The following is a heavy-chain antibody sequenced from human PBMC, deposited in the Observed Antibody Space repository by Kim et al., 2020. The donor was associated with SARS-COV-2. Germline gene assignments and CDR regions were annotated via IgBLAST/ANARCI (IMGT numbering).Heavy chain of an antibody. CDR3: ARGGGQGYFDY. CDR2: INHSGST. J-gene: IGHJ4*02. D-gene: IGHD3-10*01. V-gene: IGHV4-34*01. CDR1: GGSFSGYY. Sequence: SETLSLTCAVYGGSFSGYYWSWIRQPPGKGLEWIGEINHSGSTNYNPSLKSRVTISVDTSKNQFSLKLSSVTAADTAVYYCARGGGQGYFDYWGQGTLVTVSS.